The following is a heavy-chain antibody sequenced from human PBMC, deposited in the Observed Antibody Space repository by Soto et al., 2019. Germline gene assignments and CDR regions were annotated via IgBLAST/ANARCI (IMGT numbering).Heavy chain of an antibody. CDR3: PRSSTVTTHFDY. CDR2: ISGSGGST. Sequence: EVQLLESGGGLVQPGGSLRLSCAASGFTFSSYAMSWVRQAPGKGLEWVSAISGSGGSTYYADSVKGRFTISGDNSKNTLYLQMNSLRAEDTAVYYCPRSSTVTTHFDYWGQGTLVTVSS. J-gene: IGHJ5*01. V-gene: IGHV3-23*01. D-gene: IGHD4-17*01. CDR1: GFTFSSYA.